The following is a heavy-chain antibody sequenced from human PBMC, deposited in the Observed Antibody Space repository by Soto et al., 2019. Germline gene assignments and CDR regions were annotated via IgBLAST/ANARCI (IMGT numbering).Heavy chain of an antibody. J-gene: IGHJ4*02. V-gene: IGHV3-23*01. CDR2: INGSGGST. CDR3: ARWFTYGNFDYFDY. CDR1: GFTFSSYA. Sequence: GGSLRLSCAASGFTFSSYAVTWVRQAPGKGLEWVSCINGSGGSTTYADSVKGRFTISRDNAKNTLFLQMNGLRAEDTAVYYCARWFTYGNFDYFDYWGQGTQVTVSS. D-gene: IGHD3-10*01.